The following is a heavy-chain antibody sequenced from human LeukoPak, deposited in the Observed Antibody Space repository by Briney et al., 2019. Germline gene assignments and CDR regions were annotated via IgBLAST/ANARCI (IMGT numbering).Heavy chain of an antibody. V-gene: IGHV3-15*01. Sequence: GGSLRLSCAASGFTFTNAWMSWVRQGPGKGLEWVGRIKSKTDVGTIDYAAPVKGRFTISRDDSKNTVYLQMNSLKTEDTAVYYCTAGTGTSDFDYWGQGALVTVSS. CDR1: GFTFTNAW. D-gene: IGHD1-7*01. CDR3: TAGTGTSDFDY. CDR2: IKSKTDVGTI. J-gene: IGHJ4*02.